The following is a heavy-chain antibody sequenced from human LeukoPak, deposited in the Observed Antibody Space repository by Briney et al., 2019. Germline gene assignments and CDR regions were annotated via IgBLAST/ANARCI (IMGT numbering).Heavy chain of an antibody. D-gene: IGHD3-22*01. CDR2: IYYSGST. Sequence: SETLSLTCTVSGGSISNKYWSWIRQPPGKGLEWIGYIYYSGSTNYNPSLKSRVTILVDTSKNQFSLKLSSVTAADTAVYYCTRGSIAYYYMDVWGKGTTVTISS. CDR3: TRGSIAYYYMDV. V-gene: IGHV4-59*01. J-gene: IGHJ6*03. CDR1: GGSISNKY.